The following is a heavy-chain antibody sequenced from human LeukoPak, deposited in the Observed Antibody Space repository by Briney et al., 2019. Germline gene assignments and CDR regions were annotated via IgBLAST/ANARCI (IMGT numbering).Heavy chain of an antibody. CDR2: XNHSGST. D-gene: IGHD1-26*01. V-gene: IGHV4-34*01. CDR1: GGSLSGYY. Sequence: SETLSLTCAVYGGSLSGYYWXWXXXXXXXXXXXXXXXNHSGSTNYNASLKSRITLSVDTSKNQFSLKLSSVTAADTAVYYCARAPYWYNGRYRTARGFWGQGSLVTVSS. J-gene: IGHJ4*02. CDR3: ARAPYWYNGRYRTARGF.